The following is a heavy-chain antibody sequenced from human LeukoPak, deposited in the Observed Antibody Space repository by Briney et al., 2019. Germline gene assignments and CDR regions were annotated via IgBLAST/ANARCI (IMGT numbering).Heavy chain of an antibody. CDR1: GFTFSSYS. D-gene: IGHD3-10*01. CDR2: ISSSSSYI. V-gene: IGHV3-21*01. CDR3: ARDSGSGSWPTYYFDY. J-gene: IGHJ4*02. Sequence: GGSLRLSCAASGFTFSSYSMNWVRQAPGKGLEWVSSISSSSSYIYYADSVKGRFTISRDNAKNSLYLQMNSLRAEDTAVYYCARDSGSGSWPTYYFDYWGQGTLVTVSS.